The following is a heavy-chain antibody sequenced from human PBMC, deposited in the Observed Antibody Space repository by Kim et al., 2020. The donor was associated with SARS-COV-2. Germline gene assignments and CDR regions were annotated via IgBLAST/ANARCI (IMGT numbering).Heavy chain of an antibody. V-gene: IGHV3-30*18. Sequence: GGSLRLSCAASGFTFSSYGMHWVRQAPGKGLEWVAVISYDGSNKYYADSVKGRFTISRDNSKNTLYLQMNSLRAEDTAVYYCAKGSFIDYWGQGTLVTVSS. CDR3: AKGSFIDY. CDR2: ISYDGSNK. CDR1: GFTFSSYG. J-gene: IGHJ4*02.